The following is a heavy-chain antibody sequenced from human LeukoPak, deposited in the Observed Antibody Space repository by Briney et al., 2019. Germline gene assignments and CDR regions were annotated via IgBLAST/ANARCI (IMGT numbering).Heavy chain of an antibody. CDR1: GGSISSYY. J-gene: IGHJ5*02. CDR3: ARAIGGYCSSTSCYNRYWFDP. CDR2: IYYSGST. V-gene: IGHV4-59*01. Sequence: ASETLSLTCTVSGGSISSYYWSWIRQPPGKGLEWIGYIYYSGSTNYNPSLKSRVTISVDTSKNQFSLKLSSVTAADTAVYYCARAIGGYCSSTSCYNRYWFDPWGQGTLVTVSS. D-gene: IGHD2-2*02.